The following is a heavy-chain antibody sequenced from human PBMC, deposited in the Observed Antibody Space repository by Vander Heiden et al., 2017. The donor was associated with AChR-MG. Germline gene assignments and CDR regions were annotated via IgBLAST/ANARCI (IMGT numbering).Heavy chain of an antibody. D-gene: IGHD3-3*01. CDR3: ARGLPDTVREDFWSGLDY. CDR1: GFTFSIFG. J-gene: IGHJ4*02. V-gene: IGHV3-30*03. Sequence: QVQLVESGGGVVQPGRSLSLSCSASGFTFSIFGLHCVRQAPGKGLEWVAVISYDGSNKYEDSGKGRFTISRDNSKNTLYLQMNTLRPEETAVYYCARGLPDTVREDFWSGLDYWGQGALVTVS. CDR2: ISYDGSNK.